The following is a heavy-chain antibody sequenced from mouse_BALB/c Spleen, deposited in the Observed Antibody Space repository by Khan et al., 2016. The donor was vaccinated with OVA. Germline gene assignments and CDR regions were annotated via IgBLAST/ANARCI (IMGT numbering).Heavy chain of an antibody. J-gene: IGHJ4*01. V-gene: IGHV14-3*02. CDR1: DFNIKDTY. Sequence: EVQLQQSGAELVKPGASVKLSCTASDFNIKDTYIHWVKQRPEQGLEWIGTIEPANGNHKYDPKLQGKATIKADTSSNPAYLPHSSLTSEDTAVYYCATLGVYAMDYWGQGTSVSVSS. CDR2: IEPANGNH. CDR3: ATLGVYAMDY.